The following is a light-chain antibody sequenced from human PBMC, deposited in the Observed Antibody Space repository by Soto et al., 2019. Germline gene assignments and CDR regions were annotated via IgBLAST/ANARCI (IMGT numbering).Light chain of an antibody. CDR2: GNS. CDR1: SSNIGAGYD. J-gene: IGLJ3*02. Sequence: QSVLTQPPSVSGAPGQRVTISYTGSSSNIGAGYDVHWYQQLPGTAPKLLISGNSNRPSGVPDRFSGSKSGTSASLVITGLQAEDEADYYCQSYDSSLSGWVFGGGTKVTVL. CDR3: QSYDSSLSGWV. V-gene: IGLV1-40*01.